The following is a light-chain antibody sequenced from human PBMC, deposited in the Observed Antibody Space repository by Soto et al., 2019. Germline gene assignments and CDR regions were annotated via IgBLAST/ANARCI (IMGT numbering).Light chain of an antibody. CDR3: QSYDSSTSGDV. CDR2: ANI. V-gene: IGLV1-40*01. J-gene: IGLJ1*01. Sequence: QSALTQLLSASGAPGQRVTISCTGSGSNMGTGYNVRGYQLLPRTAPNLLSFANINRPSGVPDRFSGSKSGTAASLAITGLRAEEEADYYCQSYDSSTSGDVFGTGTKVTVL. CDR1: GSNMGTGYN.